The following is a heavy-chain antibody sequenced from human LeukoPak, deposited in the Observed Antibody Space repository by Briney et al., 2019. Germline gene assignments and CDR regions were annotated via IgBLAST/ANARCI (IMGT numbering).Heavy chain of an antibody. V-gene: IGHV1-2*06. Sequence: ASVKVSCKASGYTFTGYYMHWVRQAPGQGLEWMGRINPNSGGTNYAQKFQGRVTMTRDTSISTAYMELSRLRSDDTAVYYCARDLMVATRHNWFDPWGQGTLVTVSS. CDR3: ARDLMVATRHNWFDP. CDR1: GYTFTGYY. D-gene: IGHD5-12*01. CDR2: INPNSGGT. J-gene: IGHJ5*02.